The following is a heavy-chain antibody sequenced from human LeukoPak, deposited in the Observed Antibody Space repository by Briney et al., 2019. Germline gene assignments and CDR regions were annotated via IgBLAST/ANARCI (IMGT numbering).Heavy chain of an antibody. J-gene: IGHJ6*02. D-gene: IGHD4-17*01. Sequence: GGSLRLSCAASGFIFSRYGMNWVRQAPGKGLEGVAVVSFDGSNQYYADSVKGRFTISRDNSKNTVYLQINSLRAEDTAVYYCAKVRAPITVTEGMDVWGQGTMVTVSS. CDR1: GFIFSRYG. CDR2: VSFDGSNQ. V-gene: IGHV3-30*18. CDR3: AKVRAPITVTEGMDV.